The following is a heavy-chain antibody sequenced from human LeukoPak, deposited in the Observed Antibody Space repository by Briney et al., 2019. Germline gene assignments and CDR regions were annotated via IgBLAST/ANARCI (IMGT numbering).Heavy chain of an antibody. CDR2: ISAYNGNT. J-gene: IGHJ4*02. V-gene: IGHV1-18*01. CDR3: ARDHWDIVVVPAATHRTFDY. Sequence: GASVKVSCKASGYTFTSYGISWVRQAPGQGLEWMGRISAYNGNTNYAQKLQGRVTMTTDTSTSTAYMELRSLRSDDTAVYYCARDHWDIVVVPAATHRTFDYWGQGTLVTVSS. CDR1: GYTFTSYG. D-gene: IGHD2-2*01.